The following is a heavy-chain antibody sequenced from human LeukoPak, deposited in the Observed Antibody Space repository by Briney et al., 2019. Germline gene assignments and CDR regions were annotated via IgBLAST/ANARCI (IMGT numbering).Heavy chain of an antibody. D-gene: IGHD3-10*01. CDR1: GGSISSSSFY. V-gene: IGHV4-39*01. Sequence: KPSETLSLTCTVSGGSISSSSFYWGWIRQPPGKGLECIGSIYYSGRTYYNPSLKSRVTISVDTSKKQFSLKLSSVTAADTAVYYCARHVGFITMVRGVINNNWFDPWGQGTLVTVSS. J-gene: IGHJ5*02. CDR3: ARHVGFITMVRGVINNNWFDP. CDR2: IYYSGRT.